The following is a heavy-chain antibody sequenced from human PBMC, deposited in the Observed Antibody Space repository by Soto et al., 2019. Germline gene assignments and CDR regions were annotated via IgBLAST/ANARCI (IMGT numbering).Heavy chain of an antibody. CDR3: TKDVTGDIGADF. Sequence: HPGGSLRLSCAASGFAFSNCAMSWVRQAPGKWLEWVSTIKTSGDTTFYADPVKGRFTTSRDDSKNTLYLQMNSLRAEDTATYYCTKDVTGDIGADFWGQGXPVTVYS. CDR2: IKTSGDTT. CDR1: GFAFSNCA. D-gene: IGHD2-21*02. J-gene: IGHJ4*02. V-gene: IGHV3-23*05.